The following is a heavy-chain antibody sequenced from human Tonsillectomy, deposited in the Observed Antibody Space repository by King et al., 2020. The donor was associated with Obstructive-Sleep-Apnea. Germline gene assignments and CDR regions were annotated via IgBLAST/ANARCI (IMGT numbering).Heavy chain of an antibody. CDR2: ISWNSGSI. CDR1: RFTFDDYG. Sequence: VQLVESGGGLVQPGRSLRLSCAASRFTFDDYGMHWVRQAPGKGLEWVAGISWNSGSIGYADSVKGRFTISRDNAKNSLYLQMNSLRAEETALYYCAKDFGGNPNGYFDYWGQGTLVTVSS. J-gene: IGHJ4*02. D-gene: IGHD4-23*01. V-gene: IGHV3-9*01. CDR3: AKDFGGNPNGYFDY.